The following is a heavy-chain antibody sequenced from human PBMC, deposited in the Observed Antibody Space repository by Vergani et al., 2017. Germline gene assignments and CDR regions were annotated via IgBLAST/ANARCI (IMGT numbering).Heavy chain of an antibody. CDR1: GFTFDTYA. CDR2: ISGSGGST. V-gene: IGHV3-23*01. Sequence: EVQLLESGGGLVQPGGSLRLSCAASGFTFDTYAMNWVRQAPGKGLEWVSAISGSGGSTYYADSVKGRFTISRDNSKNTLYLQMNSLRAEDTAVYYCAKDLGHYYYDSSGYLYWGQGTLVTVSS. D-gene: IGHD3-22*01. CDR3: AKDLGHYYYDSSGYLY. J-gene: IGHJ4*02.